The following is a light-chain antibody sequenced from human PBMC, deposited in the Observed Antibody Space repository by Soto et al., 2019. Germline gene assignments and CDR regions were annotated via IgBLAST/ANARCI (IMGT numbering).Light chain of an antibody. CDR1: QGISNY. CDR3: QKYNSAPTIT. V-gene: IGKV1-27*01. J-gene: IGKJ5*01. CDR2: AAS. Sequence: DIQMTQSPSSLSASVGDRVTITCRARQGISNYLAWYQQKTGKVPKLLIYAASTLQSGVPSRFSGSGSGTDFTLTISSLQPEDVATYYCQKYNSAPTITFGQGTRLEIK.